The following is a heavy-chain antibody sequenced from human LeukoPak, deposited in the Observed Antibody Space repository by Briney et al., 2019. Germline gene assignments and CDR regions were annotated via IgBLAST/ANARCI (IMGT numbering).Heavy chain of an antibody. CDR3: AKDLTMVRGVLDY. J-gene: IGHJ4*02. V-gene: IGHV3-23*01. CDR2: ISGSGGST. CDR1: GFTFSSYA. Sequence: GGSLRLSCAASGFTFSSYAMSWVRQAPGKGLEWVSAISGSGGSTYYADSVKGRFTISRDNSKNALYLQMNSLRAEDTAVYYCAKDLTMVRGVLDYWGQGTLVTVSS. D-gene: IGHD3-10*01.